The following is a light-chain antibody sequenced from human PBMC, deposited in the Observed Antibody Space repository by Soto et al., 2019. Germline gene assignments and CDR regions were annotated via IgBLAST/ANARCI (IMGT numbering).Light chain of an antibody. J-gene: IGKJ5*01. Sequence: DIQMTQSPSPLSASVGDRVTITCQASQDISNYLNWYQQKPGKAPKLLIFDAFSLETGVPSRFSGSGSGTDFTFTISSLQPEDIATYYCQQYENLPITFGRGTRLEIK. CDR1: QDISNY. CDR3: QQYENLPIT. CDR2: DAF. V-gene: IGKV1-33*01.